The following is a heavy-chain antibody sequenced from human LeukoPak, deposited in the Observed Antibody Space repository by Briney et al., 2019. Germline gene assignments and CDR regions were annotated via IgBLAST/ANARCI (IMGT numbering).Heavy chain of an antibody. D-gene: IGHD3-3*01. CDR2: IIPIFGTA. CDR3: ARGGGVLRFLEWLY. CDR1: GGTFSSYA. J-gene: IGHJ4*02. Sequence: GASVKVSCKASGGTFSSYAISWVRQAPGQGLEWMGGIIPIFGTANYAQKFQGRVTITADESTSTAYMELSSLRSEDTAVYYCARGGGVLRFLEWLYWGQGSLVTVSS. V-gene: IGHV1-69*13.